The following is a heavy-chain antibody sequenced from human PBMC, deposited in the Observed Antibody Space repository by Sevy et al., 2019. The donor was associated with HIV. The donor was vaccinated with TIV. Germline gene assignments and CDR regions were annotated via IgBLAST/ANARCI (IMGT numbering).Heavy chain of an antibody. D-gene: IGHD2-2*01. Sequence: GGSLRLSCAVSGFSFSSYSMNWVRQAPGKGLEWVSSISGVSNYIYYADSVKGRFTISRDNAKNSLYLQMSRLRVGDTAVYYCARVGCTISSCPLHDAFDIWGQGTMVTVSS. CDR2: ISGVSNYI. CDR3: ARVGCTISSCPLHDAFDI. J-gene: IGHJ3*02. V-gene: IGHV3-21*01. CDR1: GFSFSSYS.